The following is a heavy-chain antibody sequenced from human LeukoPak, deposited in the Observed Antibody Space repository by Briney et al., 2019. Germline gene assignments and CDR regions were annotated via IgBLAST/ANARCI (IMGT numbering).Heavy chain of an antibody. Sequence: SVKVSCKASGGTFSSNAISWLRQAPGQGLEWMGGIIPIFGTANYAQKFQGRVTITADESTSTAYMELSSLRSEDTAVYYCAREGDELKYSSRPFDYWGQGTLVTVSS. CDR1: GGTFSSNA. CDR3: AREGDELKYSSRPFDY. J-gene: IGHJ4*02. D-gene: IGHD6-19*01. CDR2: IIPIFGTA. V-gene: IGHV1-69*01.